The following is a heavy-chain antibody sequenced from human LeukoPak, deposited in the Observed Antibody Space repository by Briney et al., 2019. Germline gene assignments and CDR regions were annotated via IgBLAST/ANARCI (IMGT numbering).Heavy chain of an antibody. J-gene: IGHJ6*03. CDR1: GDSVSSNSAA. Sequence: SQTLSLTCAISGDSVSSNSAAWNWIRQSPSRGLEWLGRTYYRSKWYNGYAVSVKSRITINPDTSKNQFSLQLNSVTPEDTAVYYCAREPDIVVVPAAIRDYYYYYMDVWGKGTTVTVSS. V-gene: IGHV6-1*01. CDR3: AREPDIVVVPAAIRDYYYYYMDV. CDR2: TYYRSKWYN. D-gene: IGHD2-2*02.